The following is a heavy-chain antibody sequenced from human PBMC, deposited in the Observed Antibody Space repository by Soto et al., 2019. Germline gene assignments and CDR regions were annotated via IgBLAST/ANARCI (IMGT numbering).Heavy chain of an antibody. Sequence: PGGSLRLSCVASGFTFRNHAMTWVRQAPGKGLEWVSGISGSGTMKYYADSVRGHFTISRENAKNTLHLQMDNLRVEDTAVYYCAKEAEENEQVQIPGDNWGQGTLVTVSS. D-gene: IGHD2-2*02. J-gene: IGHJ4*02. CDR1: GFTFRNHA. CDR2: ISGSGTMK. CDR3: AKEAEENEQVQIPGDN. V-gene: IGHV3-23*01.